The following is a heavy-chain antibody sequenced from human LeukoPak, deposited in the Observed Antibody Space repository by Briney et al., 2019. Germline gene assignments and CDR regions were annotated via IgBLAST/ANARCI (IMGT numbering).Heavy chain of an antibody. J-gene: IGHJ4*02. Sequence: SETLSLTCTVSGGSINNYYWSWIRQPPGKGLEWIGYINYSGSTNYNPSLKSRVTISVDTSKNQFSLKLSSVTAADTAVYYCAPSYVHTPHYFDYWGLGTLVTVSS. CDR2: INYSGST. CDR3: APSYVHTPHYFDY. CDR1: GGSINNYY. V-gene: IGHV4-59*08. D-gene: IGHD5-18*01.